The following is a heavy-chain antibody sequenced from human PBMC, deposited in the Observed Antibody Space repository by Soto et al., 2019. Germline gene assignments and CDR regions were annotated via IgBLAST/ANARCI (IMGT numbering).Heavy chain of an antibody. V-gene: IGHV4-34*01. J-gene: IGHJ2*01. Sequence: SETLSLTCAVEGGSFSPYFWSWIRQPPGKGLEWIGEINHSGSTNYNPSLTRRATLSVDTSKNQVSLKLTSVTAADTAVYYCARLASGWQYYYFDFWGRGTPVTVSS. CDR3: ARLASGWQYYYFDF. D-gene: IGHD6-19*01. CDR2: INHSGST. CDR1: GGSFSPYF.